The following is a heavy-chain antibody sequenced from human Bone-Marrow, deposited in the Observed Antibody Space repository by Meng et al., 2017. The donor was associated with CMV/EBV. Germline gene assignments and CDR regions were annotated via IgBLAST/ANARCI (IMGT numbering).Heavy chain of an antibody. J-gene: IGHJ6*02. Sequence: GESLKISCAASGFTFSSYSMNWVRQAPGKGLEWVSYISSSSSTIYYADSVKGRFTISRDNAKNSLYLQMNSLRAEDTAVYYCARDNDEYQLLYYYYYGMDVWGQGPTVTVSS. V-gene: IGHV3-48*04. CDR1: GFTFSSYS. CDR3: ARDNDEYQLLYYYYYGMDV. CDR2: ISSSSSTI. D-gene: IGHD2-2*01.